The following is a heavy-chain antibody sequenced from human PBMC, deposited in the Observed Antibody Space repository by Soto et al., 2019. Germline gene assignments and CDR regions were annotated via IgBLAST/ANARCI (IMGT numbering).Heavy chain of an antibody. Sequence: TLSLTCTVSCGSISSGGYYWRWIRQHPGKGLEWIGSIYYSGSTYFNPSLKSRVTISVDTSKNQFSLKLSSVTAADTAVYYCARGLPTVNNWLDPWGQGTLVT. D-gene: IGHD4-4*01. CDR1: CGSISSGGYY. CDR2: IYYSGST. CDR3: ARGLPTVNNWLDP. V-gene: IGHV4-31*03. J-gene: IGHJ5*02.